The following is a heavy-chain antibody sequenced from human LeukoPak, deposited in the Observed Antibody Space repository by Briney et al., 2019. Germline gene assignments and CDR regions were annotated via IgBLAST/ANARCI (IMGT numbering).Heavy chain of an antibody. CDR3: ARARITMIVVVTYYFDY. CDR2: ISYDGSNK. V-gene: IGHV3-30*03. D-gene: IGHD3-22*01. CDR1: GFTFSSYG. Sequence: GGSLRLSCAASGFTFSSYGMHWVRQAPGKGLEWVAVISYDGSNKYYADSVKGRFTISRDNSKNSLYLQMNSLRAEDTAVYYCARARITMIVVVTYYFDYWGQGTLVTVSS. J-gene: IGHJ4*02.